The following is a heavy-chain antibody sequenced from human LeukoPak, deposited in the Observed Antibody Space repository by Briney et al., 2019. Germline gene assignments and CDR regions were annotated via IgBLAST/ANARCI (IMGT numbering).Heavy chain of an antibody. CDR1: GGAFNDYY. CDR3: ARRGIWIQWNFEY. V-gene: IGHV4-34*01. D-gene: IGHD5-12*01. CDR2: INQGGST. J-gene: IGHJ4*02. Sequence: SETLSLTCAVEGGAFNDYYWSWVRQSPEKGLERIAEINQGGSTIYNPSLKNRVTMSIDTTRKHFSLQLASLTAADTAVYFCARRGIWIQWNFEYWGQGVLVTVSS.